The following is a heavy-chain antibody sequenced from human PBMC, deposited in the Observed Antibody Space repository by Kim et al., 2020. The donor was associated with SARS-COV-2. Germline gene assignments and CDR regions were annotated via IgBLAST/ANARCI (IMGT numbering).Heavy chain of an antibody. Sequence: GGSLRLSCAASGFTFSSYSMNWVRQAPGKGLEWVSYISSSSSTIYYADSVKGRFTISRDNAKNSLYLQMNSLRDEDTAVYYCARDMMSSFMTGEIDYWGQETWSPSPQ. D-gene: IGHD2-2*01. CDR2: ISSSSSTI. CDR1: GFTFSSYS. CDR3: ARDMMSSFMTGEIDY. J-gene: IGHJ4*01. V-gene: IGHV3-48*02.